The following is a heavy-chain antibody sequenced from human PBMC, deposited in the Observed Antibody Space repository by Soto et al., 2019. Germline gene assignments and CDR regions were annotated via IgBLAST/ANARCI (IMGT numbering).Heavy chain of an antibody. CDR3: VIEVYSYGSRVFFDY. CDR1: GGTFSSYT. Sequence: QVQLVQSGAEVKKPGSSVKVSCKASGGTFSSYTISWVRQAPGQGLEWVGRIIPILGIVNYAQKFQGRVTNTAFQSTSAAYIEVSSLSSQDTAVYYCVIEVYSYGSRVFFDYLGQGTLITVSS. J-gene: IGHJ4*02. V-gene: IGHV1-69*08. CDR2: IIPILGIV. D-gene: IGHD3-10*01.